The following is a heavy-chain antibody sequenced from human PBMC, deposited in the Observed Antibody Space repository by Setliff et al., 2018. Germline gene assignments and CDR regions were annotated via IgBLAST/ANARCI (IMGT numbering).Heavy chain of an antibody. Sequence: ETLSLTCIVSADSMNNNFWTWIRRPPGKGLEWIGYIYPDGTTNYNPSLKSRMTISLDMSKNQFSLTLRSVTAADTAMYYCARGINSVSWTPKYWGRGTLVTVPQ. CDR2: IYPDGTT. CDR3: ARGINSVSWTPKY. CDR1: ADSMNNNF. V-gene: IGHV4-4*08. J-gene: IGHJ4*02. D-gene: IGHD6-13*01.